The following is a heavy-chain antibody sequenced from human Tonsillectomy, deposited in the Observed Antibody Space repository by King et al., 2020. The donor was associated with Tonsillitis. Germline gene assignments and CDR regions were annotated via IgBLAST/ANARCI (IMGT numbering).Heavy chain of an antibody. CDR1: GFTFINAW. D-gene: IGHD3-10*01. Sequence: VQLVESGGGLVKPGGSLRLSCAASGFTFINAWISWVRQAPGKGLEWVGRVKSNIDDGTTDYAAPVKGRFTISRDDSKTTVYLQMNRLKTEDTAVYNCITDAHPFDYGSGCPSHWGQGTLVTVSS. J-gene: IGHJ4*02. CDR3: ITDAHPFDYGSGCPSH. V-gene: IGHV3-15*01. CDR2: VKSNIDDGTT.